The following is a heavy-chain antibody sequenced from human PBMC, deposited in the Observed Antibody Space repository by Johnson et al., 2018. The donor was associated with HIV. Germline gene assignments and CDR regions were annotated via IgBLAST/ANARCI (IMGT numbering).Heavy chain of an antibody. CDR1: GFTFSNAW. D-gene: IGHD3-10*01. Sequence: VQLVESGGGVVQPGRSLRLSCAASGFTFSNAWMSWVRQAPGKGLEWVGRIKSKTDGGTTDYAAPVKGRFTISRDNAKNSLYLQMNSLRAEDTAIYYCARPIARGASDIWGQGTMVTVSS. CDR3: ARPIARGASDI. CDR2: IKSKTDGGTT. V-gene: IGHV3-15*05. J-gene: IGHJ3*02.